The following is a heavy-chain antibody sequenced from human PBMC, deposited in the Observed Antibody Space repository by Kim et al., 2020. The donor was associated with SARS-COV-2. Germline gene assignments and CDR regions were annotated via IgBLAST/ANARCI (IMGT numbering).Heavy chain of an antibody. CDR3: AKTPPLSIAARDPWYFDL. CDR1: GFTFSSYG. Sequence: GGSLRLSCAASGFTFSSYGMHWVRQAPGKGLEWVAVISYDGSNKYYADSVKGRFTISRDNSKNTLYLQMNSLRAEDTAVYYCAKTPPLSIAARDPWYFDLWAVAPWSLSPQ. V-gene: IGHV3-30*18. J-gene: IGHJ2*01. CDR2: ISYDGSNK. D-gene: IGHD6-6*01.